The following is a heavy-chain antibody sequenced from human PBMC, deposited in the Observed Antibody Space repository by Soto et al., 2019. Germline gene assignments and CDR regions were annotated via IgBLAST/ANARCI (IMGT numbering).Heavy chain of an antibody. V-gene: IGHV3-23*01. J-gene: IGHJ4*02. Sequence: PGGSLRLSCAASGFTLRSSAMSWVRQAPGKGLEWVSAISSGGGNTFYADSVKGRFTISRDNSNNTLYLHMNSLRAEDTAVYYCVKDRVLPSGTQWGQGALVTVSS. CDR3: VKDRVLPSGTQ. CDR1: GFTLRSSA. CDR2: ISSGGGNT. D-gene: IGHD2-2*01.